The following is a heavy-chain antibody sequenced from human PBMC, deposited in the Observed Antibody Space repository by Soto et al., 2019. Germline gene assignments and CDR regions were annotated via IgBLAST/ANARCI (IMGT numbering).Heavy chain of an antibody. CDR2: MNPNSGNT. CDR3: ARGLGGMVRGVTFNWFDP. Sequence: QVQLVQSGAEVKKPGASVKVSCKASGYTFTSYAMHWVRQAPGQRLEWMGWMNPNSGNTGYAQKFQGRVTMTRNTSISTAYMELSSLRSEDTAVYYCARGLGGMVRGVTFNWFDPWGQGTLVTVSS. J-gene: IGHJ5*02. D-gene: IGHD3-10*01. V-gene: IGHV1-8*02. CDR1: GYTFTSYA.